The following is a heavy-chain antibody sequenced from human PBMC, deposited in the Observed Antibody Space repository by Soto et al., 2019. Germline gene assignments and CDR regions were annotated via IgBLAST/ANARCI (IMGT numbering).Heavy chain of an antibody. V-gene: IGHV4-31*11. Sequence: SETLSLTCAVSGGSISSGGYYWSWIRQLPGKGLEWIGYIYYSGSTYYNPSLKSRVTISVDTSKNQFSLKLSSVTAADTAVYYCARRIYYDSSGRGYYFDYWGQGTLVTVSS. CDR1: GGSISSGGYY. CDR3: ARRIYYDSSGRGYYFDY. J-gene: IGHJ4*02. D-gene: IGHD3-22*01. CDR2: IYYSGST.